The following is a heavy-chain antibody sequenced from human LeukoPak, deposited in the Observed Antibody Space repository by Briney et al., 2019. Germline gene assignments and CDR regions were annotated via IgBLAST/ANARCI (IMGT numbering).Heavy chain of an antibody. J-gene: IGHJ4*02. CDR2: ISSSGSTI. CDR3: TKAPLRSCSGAFCYPFDY. CDR1: GFTFSSYE. V-gene: IGHV3-48*03. D-gene: IGHD2-8*02. Sequence: GGSLRLSCAASGFTFSSYEMNWVRQAPGKGLEWVSYISSSGSTIYYADSVKGRFTVSRDDSRDTLFLQVNRLSVDDTAIYYCTKAPLRSCSGAFCYPFDYWGQGTLVTVSS.